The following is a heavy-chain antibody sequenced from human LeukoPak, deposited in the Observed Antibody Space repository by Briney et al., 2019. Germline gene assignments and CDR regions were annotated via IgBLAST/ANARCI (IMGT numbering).Heavy chain of an antibody. Sequence: GGSLRLSCAASGFTFDDYAMHWVRQAPGKGLEWVSGISWNSGSIGYADSVKGRFTISRDNAKNSLYLQMNSLRAEDTALYYCEKGWAAGPFDYGGQETLGPVS. CDR3: EKGWAAGPFDY. CDR1: GFTFDDYA. CDR2: ISWNSGSI. D-gene: IGHD1-26*01. J-gene: IGHJ4*02. V-gene: IGHV3-9*01.